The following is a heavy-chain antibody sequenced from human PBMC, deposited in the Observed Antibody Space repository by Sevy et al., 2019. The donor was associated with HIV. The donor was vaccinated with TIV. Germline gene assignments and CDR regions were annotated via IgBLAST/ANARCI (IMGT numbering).Heavy chain of an antibody. CDR3: ARTGGTFDV. CDR2: MKPNSGNR. CDR1: GYSFPCHD. V-gene: IGHV1-8*01. D-gene: IGHD1-26*01. Sequence: ASVKVSCKGSGYSFPCHDINWVRQASGQGLEWMGWMKPNSGNRGYAQKFKGRVTLTRNTSISTAYMEVSSLTSEDTAVYYCARTGGTFDVWGQGTMVTVSS. J-gene: IGHJ3*01.